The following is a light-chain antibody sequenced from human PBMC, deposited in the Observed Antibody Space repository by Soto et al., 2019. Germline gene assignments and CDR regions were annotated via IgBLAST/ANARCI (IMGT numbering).Light chain of an antibody. Sequence: QSVLTQPPSVSAAPGQKVTISCSGSSSNIGNGYVSWYQQVPGTAPKLLIYENNKRPSGIPDRFSGSKSGTSATLGITGLQTGDEADYYCGTWDSSLSAGVFGGGTKLTVL. CDR1: SSNIGNGY. J-gene: IGLJ2*01. V-gene: IGLV1-51*02. CDR2: ENN. CDR3: GTWDSSLSAGV.